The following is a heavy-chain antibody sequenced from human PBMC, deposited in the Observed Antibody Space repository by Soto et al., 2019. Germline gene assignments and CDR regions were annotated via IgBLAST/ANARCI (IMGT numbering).Heavy chain of an antibody. CDR1: GFTFSSYA. D-gene: IGHD4-17*01. CDR3: AKCMTPVTTFPFDI. V-gene: IGHV3-23*01. Sequence: EVQLLESGGGLVQPGGSLRLSCAASGFTFSSYAMSWVRQAPGKGLEWVSAISGSGVGTYYADSVKGRFTISRDNSKNALYLQMNSLRAEDTAVYYCAKCMTPVTTFPFDIWGQGTMVSVSS. CDR2: ISGSGVGT. J-gene: IGHJ3*02.